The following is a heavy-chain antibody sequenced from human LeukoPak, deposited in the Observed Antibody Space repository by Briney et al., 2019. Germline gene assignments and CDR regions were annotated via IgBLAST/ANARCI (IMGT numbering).Heavy chain of an antibody. CDR3: ARDPIGSRWPYYFDY. Sequence: GGSLRLSCTASGLIFRNYAMTWVRQAPRKGLEWVSTISGDGTETFYADSVKGRFTISRDNSKNTHYLQMSSLRAEDTGIYYCARDPIGSRWPYYFDYWGQGTLVTVSS. J-gene: IGHJ4*02. CDR1: GLIFRNYA. V-gene: IGHV3-23*01. D-gene: IGHD6-13*01. CDR2: ISGDGTET.